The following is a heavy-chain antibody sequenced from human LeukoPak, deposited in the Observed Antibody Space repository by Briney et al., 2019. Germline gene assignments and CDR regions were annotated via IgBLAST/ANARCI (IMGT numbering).Heavy chain of an antibody. D-gene: IGHD3-10*02. Sequence: GGSLRLSCAASGFTFSSYSMNWVRQAPGKGLEWVSSISSSSSYIYYADSVKGRFTISRDNAKNSLYLQMNSLRAEDTAVYYCAREQRMLDYYYYMDVWGKGTTVTVSS. V-gene: IGHV3-21*01. J-gene: IGHJ6*03. CDR1: GFTFSSYS. CDR2: ISSSSSYI. CDR3: AREQRMLDYYYYMDV.